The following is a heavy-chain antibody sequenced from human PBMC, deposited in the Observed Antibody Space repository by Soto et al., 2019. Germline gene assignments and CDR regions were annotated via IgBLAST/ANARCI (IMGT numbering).Heavy chain of an antibody. Sequence: SQTLSLICAIFGNSVSSNSAAWNWIRQSPSRGLEWLGRTYYRSKWYNDYAVSVKRRITINPDTSKNQFSLQLNSVTPEDTAVYYCSREWSYYAGDAFDIWGQGTMVTVSS. D-gene: IGHD1-26*01. CDR3: SREWSYYAGDAFDI. CDR2: TYYRSKWYN. CDR1: GNSVSSNSAA. V-gene: IGHV6-1*01. J-gene: IGHJ3*02.